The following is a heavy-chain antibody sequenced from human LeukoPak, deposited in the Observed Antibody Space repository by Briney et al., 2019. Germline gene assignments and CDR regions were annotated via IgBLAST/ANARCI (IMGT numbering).Heavy chain of an antibody. V-gene: IGHV3-23*01. CDR2: ISGSGGST. J-gene: IGHJ4*02. D-gene: IGHD2-2*01. CDR3: AKARVVPAAPDHYFDY. Sequence: SGGSLRLSCAASGFTFSSYAMSWVRQAPGKGLEWVSAISGSGGSTYYADSVKGRFTISRDNSKNTLYLQMNSLRAEDTAVYYCAKARVVPAAPDHYFDYWGQGTLVTVSS. CDR1: GFTFSSYA.